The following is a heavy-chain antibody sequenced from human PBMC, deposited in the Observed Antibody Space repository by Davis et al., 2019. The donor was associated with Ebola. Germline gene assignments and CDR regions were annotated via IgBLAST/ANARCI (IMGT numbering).Heavy chain of an antibody. CDR1: GFTFSSCA. Sequence: PGGSLRLSCAASGFTFSSCAMSWVRQAPGKGLEWVAVISYDGSNKYYADSVKGRFTISRDNSKNTLYLQMNSLRAEDTAVYYCARDTMTTFYYYGMDVWGQGTTVTVSS. CDR2: ISYDGSNK. J-gene: IGHJ6*02. CDR3: ARDTMTTFYYYGMDV. D-gene: IGHD2/OR15-2a*01. V-gene: IGHV3-30*03.